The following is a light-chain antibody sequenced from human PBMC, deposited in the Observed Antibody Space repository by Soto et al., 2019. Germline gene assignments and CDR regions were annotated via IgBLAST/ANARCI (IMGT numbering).Light chain of an antibody. CDR2: PAS. Sequence: DIQMTQSPSSLSASVGDRVTITCRASQSIGDNLNWYQLKPGTAPNLLIDPASNLQSGVPSRFSGSGSGTDFTLTISNLQPEDFVSYFCQQSFTTPPTFGGGPKVE. J-gene: IGKJ4*01. V-gene: IGKV1-39*01. CDR1: QSIGDN. CDR3: QQSFTTPPT.